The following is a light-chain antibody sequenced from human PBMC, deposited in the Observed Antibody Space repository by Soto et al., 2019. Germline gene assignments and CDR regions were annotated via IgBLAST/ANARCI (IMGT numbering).Light chain of an antibody. CDR1: QSISTW. Sequence: DIQMTQSPSTLSASVGDRVTITCRASQSISTWLAWCQQKPGKAPKILIYDDSDLESGVPSRFSGSGSGTEFTLTISSLQTDDFATYYCQQYDSYSGTVAQGTKVDIK. V-gene: IGKV1-5*01. CDR2: DDS. CDR3: QQYDSYSGT. J-gene: IGKJ1*01.